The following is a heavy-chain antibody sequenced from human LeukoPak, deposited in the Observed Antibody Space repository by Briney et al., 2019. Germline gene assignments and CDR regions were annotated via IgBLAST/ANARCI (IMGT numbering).Heavy chain of an antibody. CDR3: AREAAVAGGWDY. Sequence: ASVKVTCKASGYTFTGYYMVWVRQAPGQGLEWMGWINPNSGGTNYAQKFQGRVTMTRDTSISTAYMELSRLRSDDTAVYYCAREAAVAGGWDYWGQGTLVTVSS. V-gene: IGHV1-2*02. D-gene: IGHD6-19*01. CDR2: INPNSGGT. J-gene: IGHJ4*02. CDR1: GYTFTGYY.